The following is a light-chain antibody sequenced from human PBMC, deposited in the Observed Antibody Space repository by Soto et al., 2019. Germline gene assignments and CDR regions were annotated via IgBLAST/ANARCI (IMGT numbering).Light chain of an antibody. V-gene: IGKV3-20*01. CDR1: QSVSSNY. J-gene: IGKJ1*01. CDR2: GAS. CDR3: QQHGSMPPT. Sequence: IVLTQSPGTLSLSPGQRAALSCRASQSVSSNYLAWYQQKPGQAPRLLIYGASSRATGIPDRFSGSGSGTDCTLTISSLEPEDFAVYYCQQHGSMPPTFGQVTKVDIK.